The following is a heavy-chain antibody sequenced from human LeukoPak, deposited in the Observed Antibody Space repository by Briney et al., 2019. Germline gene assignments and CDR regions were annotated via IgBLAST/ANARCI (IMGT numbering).Heavy chain of an antibody. D-gene: IGHD3-22*01. J-gene: IGHJ4*02. V-gene: IGHV3-30*18. CDR3: AKELVKAWLASGY. Sequence: GRSLTLCCAASRFTFSSYVIYWVRQAPGKGLEWVAVISYDGNNKYYADSVKGRFTISRDNSKNTLYLQMNSLKHEDTAVYYCAKELVKAWLASGYCGQATLVTVSS. CDR1: RFTFSSYV. CDR2: ISYDGNNK.